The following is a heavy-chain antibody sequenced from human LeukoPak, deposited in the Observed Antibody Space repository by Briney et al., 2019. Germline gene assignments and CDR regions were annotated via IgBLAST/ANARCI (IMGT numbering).Heavy chain of an antibody. CDR1: GFSFSDSY. CDR3: STDPRLLIY. D-gene: IGHD2-8*01. Sequence: GGSLRLSCVVSGFSFSDSYMTWTRQTPGKGLEWLAYISGSGSDIYYADSVKGRFTISRDNAKNSLYLQMNSLRPEDTALYYCSTDPRLLIYWGHGTLVTVSS. V-gene: IGHV3-11*01. CDR2: ISGSGSDI. J-gene: IGHJ4*01.